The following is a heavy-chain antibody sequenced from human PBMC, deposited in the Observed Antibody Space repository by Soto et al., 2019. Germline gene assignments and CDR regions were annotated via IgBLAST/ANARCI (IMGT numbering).Heavy chain of an antibody. J-gene: IGHJ4*02. V-gene: IGHV3-23*01. D-gene: IGHD3-22*01. CDR1: GFTFSSYA. CDR3: AKGIVVVITRGGFDY. Sequence: EVQLLESGGGLVQPGGSLRLSCAASGFTFSSYAMSWVRQAPGKGLEWVSAISGSGGSTYYADSVKGRFTISRDNSKNTLYLQMTSLRAEDTAVYYCAKGIVVVITRGGFDYWGQGTLVTVSS. CDR2: ISGSGGST.